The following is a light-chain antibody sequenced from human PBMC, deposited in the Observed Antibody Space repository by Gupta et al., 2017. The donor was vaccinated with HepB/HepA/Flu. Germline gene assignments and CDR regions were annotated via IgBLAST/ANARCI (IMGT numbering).Light chain of an antibody. J-gene: IGKJ4*01. V-gene: IGKV3-11*01. CDR1: QSISSL. CDR3: QQRSDWPLT. Sequence: EIVLTQSPATLCLSPGERATLSCRASQSISSLLAWYQQKPGQAPRLLISDASSRAAGIPARFSGSGSGTDFTLTISSLEPEDFAVYYCQQRSDWPLTFGGGTKVEI. CDR2: DAS.